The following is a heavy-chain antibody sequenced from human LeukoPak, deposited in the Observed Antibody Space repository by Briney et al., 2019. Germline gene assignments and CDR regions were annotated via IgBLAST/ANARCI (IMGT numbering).Heavy chain of an antibody. V-gene: IGHV1-3*01. D-gene: IGHD3-22*01. Sequence: GASVTVSCTASGYTFTNYAMHWVRQAPGQRLEWMGWINAGNGNTKYSQKFQGRVTITADESTSTAYMELSSLRSEDTAVYYCARESFNYYDSSGYYRFDYWGQGTLVTVSS. J-gene: IGHJ4*02. CDR3: ARESFNYYDSSGYYRFDY. CDR2: INAGNGNT. CDR1: GYTFTNYA.